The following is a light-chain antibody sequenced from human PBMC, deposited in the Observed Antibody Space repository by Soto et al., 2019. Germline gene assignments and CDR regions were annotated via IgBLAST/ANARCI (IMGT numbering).Light chain of an antibody. V-gene: IGKV1-5*03. CDR3: KQYKSYPWT. Sequence: DIHMTQSPSSLSASVGDTVTITCRASQNIDMYLNWYQQKPGKAHKLLFYRASNLEGGVQSRFSGGGSGTEFTLTNKSLQPDDSATYYCKQYKSYPWTFGQGTKVDIK. J-gene: IGKJ1*01. CDR1: QNIDMY. CDR2: RAS.